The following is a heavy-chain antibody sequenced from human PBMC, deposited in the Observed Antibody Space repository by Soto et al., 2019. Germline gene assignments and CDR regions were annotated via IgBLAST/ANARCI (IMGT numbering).Heavy chain of an antibody. Sequence: EFMKIACSVAGDNCNSCWMDCVRQMPGKGLEWMGIIYPGDSDTKYSPSFRGQVTISADKSISTAYLQWSSLKASDTAMYYYARLLRRRQKWFDPSGQGTLVTVPS. CDR1: GDNCNSCW. J-gene: IGHJ5*02. CDR3: ARLLRRRQKWFDP. CDR2: IYPGDSDT. V-gene: IGHV5-51*01.